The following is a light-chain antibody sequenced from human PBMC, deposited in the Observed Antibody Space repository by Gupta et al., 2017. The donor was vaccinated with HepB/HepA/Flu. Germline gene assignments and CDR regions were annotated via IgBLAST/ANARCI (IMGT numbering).Light chain of an antibody. CDR3: QQDNITPRT. Sequence: DIVMTQSPASLAVSLGERAILHCRSCQTVLNYLSWFQQKPGQPPNLLINWASTRESGVPDRFSCSGSGTDFTLTISSLQAEDVAVYYCQQDNITPRTFGQGTKVEIK. J-gene: IGKJ1*01. CDR2: WAS. CDR1: QTVLNY. V-gene: IGKV4-1*01.